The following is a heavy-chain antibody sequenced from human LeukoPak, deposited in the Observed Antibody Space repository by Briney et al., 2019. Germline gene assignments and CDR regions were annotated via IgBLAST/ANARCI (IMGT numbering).Heavy chain of an antibody. CDR2: ISYDGSNK. V-gene: IGHV3-30*18. CDR1: GFTFSSYG. CDR3: AKDRVRDWGYYFDY. D-gene: IGHD3-16*01. J-gene: IGHJ4*02. Sequence: PGGSLRLSCAASGFTFSSYGMSWVRQAPGKGLEWVAVISYDGSNKYYADSVKGRFTISRDNSKNTLYLQMNSLRAEDTAVYYCAKDRVRDWGYYFDYWGQGTLVTVSS.